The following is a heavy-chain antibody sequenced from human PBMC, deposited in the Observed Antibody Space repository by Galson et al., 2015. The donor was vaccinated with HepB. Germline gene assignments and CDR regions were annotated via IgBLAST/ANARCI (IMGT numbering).Heavy chain of an antibody. CDR1: GFTFSSYW. Sequence: SLRLSCAASGFTFSSYWMSWVRQAPGKGLEWVANVKQDGSEKYYVDSVKGRFTISRDNAKNSLYLQMNSLRAEDTAVYYCARVKAYCGGDCYRTPSYYFDYWGQGTLVTVSS. CDR2: VKQDGSEK. J-gene: IGHJ4*02. D-gene: IGHD2-21*02. V-gene: IGHV3-7*03. CDR3: ARVKAYCGGDCYRTPSYYFDY.